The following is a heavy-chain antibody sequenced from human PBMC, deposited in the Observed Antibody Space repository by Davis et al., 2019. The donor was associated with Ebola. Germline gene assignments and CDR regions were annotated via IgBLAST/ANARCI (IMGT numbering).Heavy chain of an antibody. Sequence: GESLKISCAASGFTFSSYGMHWVRQAPGKGLEWVAVISYDGSNKYYADSVKGRFTISRDNSKNTLYLQMNSLRAEDTAVYYCARLTTPRRVWGGFENWGQGTLVTVSS. CDR3: ARLTTPRRVWGGFEN. CDR1: GFTFSSYG. D-gene: IGHD4-11*01. CDR2: ISYDGSNK. V-gene: IGHV3-30*03. J-gene: IGHJ4*02.